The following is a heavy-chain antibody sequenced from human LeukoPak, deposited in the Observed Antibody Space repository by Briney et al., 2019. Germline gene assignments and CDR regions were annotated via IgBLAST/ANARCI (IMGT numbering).Heavy chain of an antibody. V-gene: IGHV4-38-2*02. D-gene: IGHD1-1*01. Sequence: SETLSLTCTVSGYSISSGYYWGWIRQPPGKGLEWIGSIYHSGSTYYNPSLKSRVTISVDTSKNQFSLKLSSVTAADTAVYYCARDDWNEHYHYYGMDVWGQGTTVTVSS. CDR3: ARDDWNEHYHYYGMDV. J-gene: IGHJ6*02. CDR1: GYSISSGYY. CDR2: IYHSGST.